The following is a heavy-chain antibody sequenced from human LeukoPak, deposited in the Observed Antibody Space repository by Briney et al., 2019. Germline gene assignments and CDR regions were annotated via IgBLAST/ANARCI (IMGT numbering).Heavy chain of an antibody. CDR3: ARDAASYYYDSSGSKYPGMGDAFDI. J-gene: IGHJ3*02. Sequence: PGRSLRLSCAASGFTFSSYGMHWVRQAPGKGLEWVAVIWYDGSNKYYADSVKGRFTISRDNSKNTLYLQMNSLRAEDTAVYYCARDAASYYYDSSGSKYPGMGDAFDIWGQGTMVTVSS. CDR2: IWYDGSNK. D-gene: IGHD3-22*01. V-gene: IGHV3-33*01. CDR1: GFTFSSYG.